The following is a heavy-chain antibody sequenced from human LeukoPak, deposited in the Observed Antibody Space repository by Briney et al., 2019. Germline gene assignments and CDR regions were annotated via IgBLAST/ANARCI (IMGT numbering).Heavy chain of an antibody. J-gene: IGHJ4*02. Sequence: PGGSLRLSCAASGFSISSHAMHWVRQAPGKGLEWVAFIRYDGINKYYADSVKGRFTISRDNSKNTLYLQMNSLRAEDTAEYHCAKEGPSGYGALDYWGQGTLVTVSS. CDR2: IRYDGINK. V-gene: IGHV3-30*02. CDR3: AKEGPSGYGALDY. CDR1: GFSISSHA. D-gene: IGHD5-12*01.